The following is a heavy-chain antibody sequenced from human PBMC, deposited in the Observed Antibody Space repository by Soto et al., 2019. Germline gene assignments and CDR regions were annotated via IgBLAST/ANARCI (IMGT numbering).Heavy chain of an antibody. Sequence: EVQLLESGGGLVQPGGSLRLSCAASGFTFSSYAMSWVRQAPGKGLEWVSAVRGSGGSTYYADSVKGRFTISRDNAKNRLYLQMNILRAEHTAGYYYAGCIPFGFYYYCYMDVLGKGTTVTVFS. D-gene: IGHD3-10*01. J-gene: IGHJ6*03. CDR3: AGCIPFGFYYYCYMDV. CDR1: GFTFSSYA. CDR2: VRGSGGST. V-gene: IGHV3-23*01.